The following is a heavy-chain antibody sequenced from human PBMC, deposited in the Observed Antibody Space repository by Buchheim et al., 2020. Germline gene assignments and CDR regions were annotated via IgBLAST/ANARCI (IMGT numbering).Heavy chain of an antibody. V-gene: IGHV3-30*04. J-gene: IGHJ4*02. CDR2: ISYDGSNK. D-gene: IGHD4-23*01. CDR1: GFTFSSYA. CDR3: AKDVLRWAFDY. Sequence: QVQLVESGGGVVQPGRSLRLSCAASGFTFSSYAMHWVRQAPGKGLEWVAVISYDGSNKYYADYVKGRFTITRDTSKNILYLQMSSLRAEDTALYYCAKDVLRWAFDYWGQGAL.